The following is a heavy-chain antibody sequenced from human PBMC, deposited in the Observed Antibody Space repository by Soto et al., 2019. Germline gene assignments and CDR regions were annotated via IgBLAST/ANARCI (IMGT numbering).Heavy chain of an antibody. CDR1: GLTFGNYA. J-gene: IGHJ2*01. V-gene: IGHV3-23*01. D-gene: IGHD2-21*02. CDR2: ISGDSVRT. Sequence: EVQLLESGGGLVQPGGSVRLSCAASGLTFGNYAMSWVRQAPGKGLEWVSAISGDSVRTYYADSVKGRFTISRDNSKNTLYPQRNTLRAEGTAGEDCAVTPNWGRDCSAASYWYFDIWGRGILVTVSS. CDR3: AVTPNWGRDCSAASYWYFDI.